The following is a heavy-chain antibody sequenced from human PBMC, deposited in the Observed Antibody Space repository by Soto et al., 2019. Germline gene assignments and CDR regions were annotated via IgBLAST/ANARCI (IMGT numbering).Heavy chain of an antibody. CDR2: INPNSGGT. D-gene: IGHD3-22*01. Sequence: ASVKVSCKASGYTFTGYYMHWVRQAAGQGLEWMGWINPNSGGTNYAQKFQGWVTMTRDTSISTAYMELSRLRSDDTAVYYCARHRYYDSSGYFDYWGQGTLVTVSS. J-gene: IGHJ4*02. CDR3: ARHRYYDSSGYFDY. V-gene: IGHV1-2*04. CDR1: GYTFTGYY.